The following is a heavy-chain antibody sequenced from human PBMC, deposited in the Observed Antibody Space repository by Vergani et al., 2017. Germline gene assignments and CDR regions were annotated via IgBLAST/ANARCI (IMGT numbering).Heavy chain of an antibody. CDR1: GVTFSSYA. D-gene: IGHD6-6*01. J-gene: IGHJ3*02. V-gene: IGHV3-23*01. CDR3: AKASEEYSSSSDAFDI. CDR2: ISGSGGST. Sequence: EVQLLESGGGLVQPGGSLRLSCAASGVTFSSYAMSWVRQAPGKGLEWVSAISGSGGSTYYADSVKGRFTISRDNSKNTLYLQMNSLRAEDTAVYYCAKASEEYSSSSDAFDIWGQGTMVTVSS.